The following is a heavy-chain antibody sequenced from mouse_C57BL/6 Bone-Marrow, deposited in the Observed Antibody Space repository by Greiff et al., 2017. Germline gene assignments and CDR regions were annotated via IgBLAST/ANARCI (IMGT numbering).Heavy chain of an antibody. J-gene: IGHJ2*01. CDR3: AIDGTTVVATSYFDF. Sequence: QVQLKQSGAELAKPGASVKLSCKASGYTFTSYWMHWVKQRPAQGLEWIGYINPSSGYTKYNQKFKDKGTLTADKSSSTAYMQLSSLTYEDSAVYYCAIDGTTVVATSYFDFWGQGTTLTVSS. V-gene: IGHV1-7*01. CDR2: INPSSGYT. CDR1: GYTFTSYW. D-gene: IGHD1-1*01.